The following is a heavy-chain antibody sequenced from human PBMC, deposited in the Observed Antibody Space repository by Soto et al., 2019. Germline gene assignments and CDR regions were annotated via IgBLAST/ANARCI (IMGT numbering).Heavy chain of an antibody. V-gene: IGHV3-33*01. CDR3: ARDVHFAYSSGSGAFDI. Sequence: GGSLRLSCAASGFTFSSYGMHWVRQAPGKGLEWVAVIWYDGSNKYYADSVKGRFTISRDNSKNTLYLQMNSLRAEDTAVYYCARDVHFAYSSGSGAFDIWGQGTMVTVSS. CDR2: IWYDGSNK. D-gene: IGHD6-19*01. CDR1: GFTFSSYG. J-gene: IGHJ3*02.